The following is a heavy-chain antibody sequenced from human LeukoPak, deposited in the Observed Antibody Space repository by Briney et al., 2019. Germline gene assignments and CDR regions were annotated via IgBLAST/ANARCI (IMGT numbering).Heavy chain of an antibody. Sequence: GGSLRLSCTVSGFTVSSNSMSWVRQAPGKGLEWVSFIYSDNTHYSDSVKGRFTISRDNSKNTLYLQMNSLRAEDTAVYYCARAWNSGSYYYFDYWGQGTLVTVSS. CDR3: ARAWNSGSYYYFDY. V-gene: IGHV3-53*01. CDR2: IYSDNT. J-gene: IGHJ4*02. CDR1: GFTVSSNS. D-gene: IGHD1-26*01.